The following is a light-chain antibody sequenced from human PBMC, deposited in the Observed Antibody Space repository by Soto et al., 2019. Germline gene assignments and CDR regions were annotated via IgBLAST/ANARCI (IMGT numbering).Light chain of an antibody. J-gene: IGKJ5*01. CDR1: QSISSY. Sequence: DIQMTQSPSSLSPSVGDRVTITCRASQSISSYLNWYQQKPGKAPKLLIYAASSLQSGVPSRFSGSGSGTDFTLTISSLQPEDFATYYCQQSYSTPLITFGQGTRLEIK. CDR3: QQSYSTPLIT. V-gene: IGKV1-39*01. CDR2: AAS.